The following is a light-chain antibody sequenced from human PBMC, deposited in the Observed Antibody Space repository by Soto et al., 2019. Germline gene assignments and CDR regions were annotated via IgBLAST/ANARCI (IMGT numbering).Light chain of an antibody. CDR1: QSVSKNY. Sequence: EIVLTQSPGTLSLSPGERATLSCRASQSVSKNYLAWYQHKPGQAPRLLIDDASNRATGIPDRFSGSGSGTDFTLTISSLEPEDSAVYYCQQCVTLPLTFGQGTKVEIK. V-gene: IGKV3-20*01. CDR3: QQCVTLPLT. CDR2: DAS. J-gene: IGKJ1*01.